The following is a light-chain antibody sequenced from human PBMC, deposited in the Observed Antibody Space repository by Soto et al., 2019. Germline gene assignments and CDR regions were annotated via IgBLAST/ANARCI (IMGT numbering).Light chain of an antibody. J-gene: IGLJ2*01. CDR3: SSYTSITPVV. CDR1: SSDVGTSKY. CDR2: DVT. V-gene: IGLV2-14*01. Sequence: QSALTQPASVSGSPGQSITISCTGTSSDVGTSKYVSWYQQHPGEDPKLMIYDVTNRPSGVSDRFSGSKSGNTAYLNISGLQAEDEADYYCSSYTSITPVVFGGGTKLTVL.